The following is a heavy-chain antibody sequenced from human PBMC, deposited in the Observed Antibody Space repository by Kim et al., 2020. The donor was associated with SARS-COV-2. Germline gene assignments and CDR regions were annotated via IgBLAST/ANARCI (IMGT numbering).Heavy chain of an antibody. CDR2: ISSNGGST. D-gene: IGHD6-19*01. CDR1: GFTFSSYA. V-gene: IGHV3-64D*09. CDR3: VKAAVAVTFDI. Sequence: GGSLRLSCSASGFTFSSYAMHWVRQAPGKGLEYVSAISSNGGSTYYADSVKGRFTISRDNSKNTLYLQMSSLRAEDTAVYYCVKAAVAVTFDIWGQGTMVTVSS. J-gene: IGHJ3*02.